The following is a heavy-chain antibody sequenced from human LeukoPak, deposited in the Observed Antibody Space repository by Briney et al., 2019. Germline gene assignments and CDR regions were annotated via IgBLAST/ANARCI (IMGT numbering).Heavy chain of an antibody. D-gene: IGHD2-2*02. CDR1: GGSISSYY. Sequence: PSETLSLTCTVSGGSISSYYWSWVRQPAGKGLEWIGRIYTSGCTNYNPSLKSRVTMSVDTSKNQFSLKLSSVTAADTAVYYCAREYCSSTSCYTEVNAFDIWGQGTMVTVSS. CDR2: IYTSGCT. V-gene: IGHV4-4*07. J-gene: IGHJ3*02. CDR3: AREYCSSTSCYTEVNAFDI.